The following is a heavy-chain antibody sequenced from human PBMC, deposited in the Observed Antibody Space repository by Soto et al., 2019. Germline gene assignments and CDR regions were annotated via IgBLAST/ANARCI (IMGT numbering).Heavy chain of an antibody. J-gene: IGHJ4*02. CDR3: ARIPLVNELWSLYYFDY. D-gene: IGHD5-18*01. Sequence: GPTLVNPTETLTLTCTVSGFSLSNARKGVSWIRQPPGKALERLAHIFPNDAKSYSTSLKSRLTISTDTPKSQVVLTMTNMDPVDTATYYCARIPLVNELWSLYYFDYWGKGTLVTVSS. V-gene: IGHV2-26*01. CDR2: IFPNDAK. CDR1: GFSLSNARKG.